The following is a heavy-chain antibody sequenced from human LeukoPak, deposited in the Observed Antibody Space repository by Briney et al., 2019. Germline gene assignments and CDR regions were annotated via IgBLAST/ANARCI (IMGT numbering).Heavy chain of an antibody. CDR3: ARDRKATPNWELDY. V-gene: IGHV1-2*02. CDR2: VDPNSGGQ. Sequence: GASVKLSCKASGYTFTDYYIHWVRQAPGQRLEWMGWVDPNSGGQNLAQRFQGRVTMTRDTYITTAYMELLILTSDDTAVYYCARDRKATPNWELDYWGQGTLVTVSS. D-gene: IGHD1-1*01. CDR1: GYTFTDYY. J-gene: IGHJ4*02.